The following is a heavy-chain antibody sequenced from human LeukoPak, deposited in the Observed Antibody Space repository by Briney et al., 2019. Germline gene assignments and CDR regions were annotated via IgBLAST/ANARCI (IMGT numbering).Heavy chain of an antibody. CDR3: AMSVEMPPIPSFDY. Sequence: SVKVSCKASGGTFSSYAISWVRQAPGQGLEWMGGIIPIFGTANYAQKFQGRVVITRDASATTSYLELNSLRSEDTAVYYCAMSVEMPPIPSFDYWGQGTLVTVSS. CDR1: GGTFSSYA. D-gene: IGHD5-24*01. V-gene: IGHV1-69*13. J-gene: IGHJ4*02. CDR2: IIPIFGTA.